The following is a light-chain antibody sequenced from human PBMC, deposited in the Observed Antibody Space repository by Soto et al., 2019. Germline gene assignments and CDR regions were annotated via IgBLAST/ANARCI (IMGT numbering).Light chain of an antibody. J-gene: IGKJ1*01. CDR3: QQSYISPWT. CDR1: QTVNTY. CDR2: AAS. V-gene: IGKV1-39*01. Sequence: EIPITQSPSSLSAAIGDRVTITCRASQTVNTYLHWYQQKPGKAPKLLIYAASNLQSGVPSRFSGGGSGTDFTLTITSLQPEDFATYYCQQSYISPWTFGQGAKVDVK.